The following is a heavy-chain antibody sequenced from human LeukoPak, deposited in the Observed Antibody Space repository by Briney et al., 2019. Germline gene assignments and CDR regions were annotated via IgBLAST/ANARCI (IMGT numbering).Heavy chain of an antibody. V-gene: IGHV4-30-4*08. J-gene: IGHJ4*02. D-gene: IGHD3-22*01. CDR2: IYYSGST. Sequence: SETLSLTCNVSGDAVINNHYYWGWIRQPPGKGLEWIGYIYYSGSTYYNPSLKSRVTISVDTSKNQFSLKLSSVTAADTAVYYCARVFGYDSSGSPTYFDYWGQGTLVTVSS. CDR1: GDAVINNHYY. CDR3: ARVFGYDSSGSPTYFDY.